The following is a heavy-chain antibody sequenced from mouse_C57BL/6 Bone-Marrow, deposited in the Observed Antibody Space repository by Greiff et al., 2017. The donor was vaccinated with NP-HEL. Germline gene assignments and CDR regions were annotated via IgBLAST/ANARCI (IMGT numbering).Heavy chain of an antibody. CDR1: GFTFTDYY. D-gene: IGHD1-1*01. V-gene: IGHV7-3*01. Sequence: VQLKQSGGGLVQPGGSLSLSCAASGFTFTDYYMSWVRQPPGKALEWLGFIRNKANGYTTEYSASVKGRFTISRDNSQSILYLQMNALRAEDSATYYCARLTTVVATDWYFDVWGTGTTVTVSS. CDR3: ARLTTVVATDWYFDV. J-gene: IGHJ1*03. CDR2: IRNKANGYTT.